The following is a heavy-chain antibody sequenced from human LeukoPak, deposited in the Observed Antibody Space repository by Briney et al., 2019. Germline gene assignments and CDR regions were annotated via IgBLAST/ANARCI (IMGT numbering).Heavy chain of an antibody. J-gene: IGHJ4*02. CDR3: ARVINSELVNGVDY. V-gene: IGHV1-2*06. D-gene: IGHD3-9*01. CDR2: INPNSGGT. CDR1: GYTFTGYY. Sequence: GASVKVSCKASGYTFTGYYMHWVRQAPGQGLEWMGRINPNSGGTNYAQKFQGRVTMTRDTSISTAYMELSRLRSDDTAVYYCARVINSELVNGVDYWGQGTLVTVSS.